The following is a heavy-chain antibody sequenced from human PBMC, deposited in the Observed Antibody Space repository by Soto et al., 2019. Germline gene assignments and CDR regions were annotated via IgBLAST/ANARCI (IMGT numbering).Heavy chain of an antibody. Sequence: EVQLLESGGGLVQPGGSLRLSCAGSGFTFINYAMNWVHQAPGKGLEWVSSISGGGDATFFADSVRGRFTISRDNSKNTVTLQMNSLGVDDTAVYYCARKILGSTSRPNYWYFDLWGRGTLVTVSS. J-gene: IGHJ2*01. CDR1: GFTFINYA. CDR2: ISGGGDAT. D-gene: IGHD2-2*01. CDR3: ARKILGSTSRPNYWYFDL. V-gene: IGHV3-23*01.